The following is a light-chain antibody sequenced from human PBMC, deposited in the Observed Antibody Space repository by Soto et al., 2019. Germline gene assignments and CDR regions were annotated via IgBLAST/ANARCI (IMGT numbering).Light chain of an antibody. J-gene: IGKJ1*01. CDR2: AAS. Sequence: DIQMTQSPSSLSASVGDRVTITCRASQAIRNDLGWYQQKPGRAPKRLIYAASSLDSEVPLRFSGSGSGTEFALTISSLQPEDFATYYCLQRNTYPWTFGQGTKVDIK. CDR3: LQRNTYPWT. V-gene: IGKV1-17*01. CDR1: QAIRND.